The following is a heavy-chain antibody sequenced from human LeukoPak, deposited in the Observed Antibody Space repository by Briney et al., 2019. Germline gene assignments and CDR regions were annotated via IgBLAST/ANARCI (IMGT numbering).Heavy chain of an antibody. CDR3: ARDASGSSTGLIDS. CDR1: GFTLRSYS. V-gene: IGHV3-21*01. D-gene: IGHD1-26*01. J-gene: IGHJ4*02. Sequence: KAGGSLRLSCVASGFTLRSYSMHWVRQAPGKGLEWVSYISTSSYYIYYADSVKGRFTISRGDAKNSLYLQMNSLRAEDTALYYCARDASGSSTGLIDSWGQGTLVTVSS. CDR2: ISTSSYYI.